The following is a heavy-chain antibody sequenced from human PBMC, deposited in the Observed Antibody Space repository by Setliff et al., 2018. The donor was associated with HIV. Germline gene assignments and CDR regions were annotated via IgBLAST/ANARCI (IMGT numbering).Heavy chain of an antibody. J-gene: IGHJ6*02. CDR1: GFTVSSNY. V-gene: IGHV3-66*01. CDR2: IYSGGST. D-gene: IGHD3-10*01. CDR3: ARDYLYYNMYNGSPVYGMDV. Sequence: PGGSLRLSCVASGFTVSSNYMSWVRQAPGKGLEWVSVIYSGGSTYYADSVKGRFTISRDNSKNTLYLQMNSLRVEDTAVYYCARDYLYYNMYNGSPVYGMDVWGQGTTVTVSS.